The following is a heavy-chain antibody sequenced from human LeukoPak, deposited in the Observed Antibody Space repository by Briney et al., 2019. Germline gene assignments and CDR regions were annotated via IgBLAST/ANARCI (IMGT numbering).Heavy chain of an antibody. CDR2: ISSSGSSI. V-gene: IGHV3-11*04. D-gene: IGHD2-2*01. CDR3: ASRGYCSSTSCSPPY. J-gene: IGHJ4*02. Sequence: NSGGSLRLSCAASGFTFSDYYMSWVRQAPGKGLEWVSYISSSGSSIYYADSVKGRFTISRDNAKNSLYLQMNSLRAEDTAVYYCASRGYCSSTSCSPPYWGQGTLVTVSS. CDR1: GFTFSDYY.